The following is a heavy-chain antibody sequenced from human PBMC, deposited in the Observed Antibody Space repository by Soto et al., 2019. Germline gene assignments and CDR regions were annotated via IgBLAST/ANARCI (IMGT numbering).Heavy chain of an antibody. D-gene: IGHD5-12*01. CDR2: IYWDDDK. Sequence: ESGPTLVNPTQTLTLTCTFSGFSLSTSGVGXGWIRQPPGKALEWLALIYWDDDKRYSPSLKSRLTITKDTSKNQVVLTMTNMDPVDTATYYCAHRGYSGYERTPFDYWGQGTLVTVSS. J-gene: IGHJ4*02. V-gene: IGHV2-5*02. CDR1: GFSLSTSGVG. CDR3: AHRGYSGYERTPFDY.